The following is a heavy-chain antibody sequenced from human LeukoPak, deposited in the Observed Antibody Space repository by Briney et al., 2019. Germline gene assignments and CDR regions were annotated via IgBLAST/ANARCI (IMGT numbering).Heavy chain of an antibody. V-gene: IGHV4-31*02. CDR2: IYYSGIT. CDR1: GGSISSGDYY. D-gene: IGHD3-16*01. CDR3: ARRGGGRWFDP. J-gene: IGHJ5*02. Sequence: SETLSLTCTVSGGSISSGDYYWGCIRQYSGKGLEWNGYIYYSGITYYNPSLKSRVTISVDTSKNQFSLQPTSVTGAETAVYYCARRGGGRWFDPWGQGTLVTVSS.